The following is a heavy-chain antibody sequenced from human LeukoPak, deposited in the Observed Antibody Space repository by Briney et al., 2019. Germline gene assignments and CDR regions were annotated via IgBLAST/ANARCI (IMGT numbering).Heavy chain of an antibody. J-gene: IGHJ4*02. V-gene: IGHV1-24*01. CDR3: ATGSAVAGWGVDY. CDR1: GYTFTSYG. D-gene: IGHD6-19*01. Sequence: ASVKVSCKASGYTFTSYGISWVRQAPGQGLEWMGGFDPEDGETIYAQKFQGRVTMTEDTSTDTAYMELSSLRSEDTAVYYCATGSAVAGWGVDYWGQGTLVTVSS. CDR2: FDPEDGET.